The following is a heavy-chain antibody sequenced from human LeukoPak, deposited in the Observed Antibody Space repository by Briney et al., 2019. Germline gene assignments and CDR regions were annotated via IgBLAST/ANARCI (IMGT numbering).Heavy chain of an antibody. D-gene: IGHD6-13*01. CDR2: ISWNSGSI. V-gene: IGHV3-9*01. CDR1: GFTFDDYA. CDR3: AKLGSSSWYGAFDY. J-gene: IGHJ4*02. Sequence: GRSLRLSCAASGFTFDDYAMHWVRQAPGKGLEWVSGISWNSGSIGYADSVKGRFTISRDNAKNSLYPQMNSLRAEDTALYYCAKLGSSSWYGAFDYWGQGTLVTVSS.